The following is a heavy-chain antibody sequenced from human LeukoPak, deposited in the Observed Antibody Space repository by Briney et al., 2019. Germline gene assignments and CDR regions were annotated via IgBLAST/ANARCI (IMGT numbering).Heavy chain of an antibody. D-gene: IGHD3-3*01. CDR3: ATDRGWRTSGYYLYYFEY. V-gene: IGHV3-48*04. Sequence: GGSLRLSCAASGFTFTGYSMNWVRQAPGKGLEWVSYISSSSSAIYSADSVRGQFTISRDNTMNSLYLQMSSLRAEDTAVYYCATDRGWRTSGYYLYYFEYWGQGTLVTYSS. J-gene: IGHJ4*02. CDR2: ISSSSSAI. CDR1: GFTFTGYS.